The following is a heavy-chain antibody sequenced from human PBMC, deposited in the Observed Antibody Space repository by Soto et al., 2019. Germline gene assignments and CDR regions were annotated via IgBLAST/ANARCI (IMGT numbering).Heavy chain of an antibody. Sequence: PGGSLRLSCAASGFTFSSYAMSWVRQAPGKGLEWVSAISGSGGSTYYADSVKGRFAISRDNSKNTLYLQMDSLRAEDTAVYYCAKDKEWEPGRPFDYWGQGTLVTVSS. CDR2: ISGSGGST. D-gene: IGHD1-26*01. CDR1: GFTFSSYA. J-gene: IGHJ4*02. CDR3: AKDKEWEPGRPFDY. V-gene: IGHV3-23*01.